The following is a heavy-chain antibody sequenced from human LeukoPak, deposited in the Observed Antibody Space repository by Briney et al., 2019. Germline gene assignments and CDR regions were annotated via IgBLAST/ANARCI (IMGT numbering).Heavy chain of an antibody. CDR3: ARDAAAYCSGGSCYPRY. V-gene: IGHV3-74*01. CDR2: IKCDEGST. Sequence: GGSLRLSCAASGFPFYSYWMHWLRQAPGKGLVWVSRIKCDEGSTTYADSVKGRFTTSRDNAKNTLYLQMNSLRAEDTAVYYCARDAAAYCSGGSCYPRYWGQGTLVTVSS. D-gene: IGHD2-15*01. CDR1: GFPFYSYW. J-gene: IGHJ4*02.